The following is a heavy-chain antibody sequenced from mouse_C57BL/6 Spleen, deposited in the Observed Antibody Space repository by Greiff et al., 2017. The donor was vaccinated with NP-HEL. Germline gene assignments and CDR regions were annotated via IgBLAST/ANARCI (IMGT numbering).Heavy chain of an antibody. V-gene: IGHV5-4*01. CDR1: GFTFSSYA. Sequence: EVKLMESGGGLVKPGGSLKLSCAASGFTFSSYAMSWVRQTPEKRLEWVATISDGGSYTYYPDNVKGRFTISRDNAKNNLYLQMSHLKSEDTAMYYCARDRAYYSNLYAMDYWGQGTSVTVSS. CDR2: ISDGGSYT. J-gene: IGHJ4*01. CDR3: ARDRAYYSNLYAMDY. D-gene: IGHD2-5*01.